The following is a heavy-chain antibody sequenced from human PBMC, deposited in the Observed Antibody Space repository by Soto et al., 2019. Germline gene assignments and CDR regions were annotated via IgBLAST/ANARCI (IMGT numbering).Heavy chain of an antibody. V-gene: IGHV3-21*01. CDR3: ARDRGSGWILDY. CDR2: ISSSSSYI. J-gene: IGHJ4*01. Sequence: GGSLRLSCAASGFTFSSYSMNWVRQAPGKGLEWVSSISSSSSYIYYADSVKGRFTISRDNAKNSLYLQMNSLRAEDTAVYYWARDRGSGWILDYWGHGTLVTVSS. D-gene: IGHD6-19*01. CDR1: GFTFSSYS.